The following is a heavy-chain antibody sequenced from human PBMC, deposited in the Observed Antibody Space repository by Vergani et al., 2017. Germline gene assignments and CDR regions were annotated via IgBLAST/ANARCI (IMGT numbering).Heavy chain of an antibody. CDR2: ISSSSSYI. V-gene: IGHV3-21*01. J-gene: IGHJ5*02. CDR3: ARDREGKRRITMVRGVIGWFDP. Sequence: EVQLVESGGGVVQPGGSLRLSCAASGFTFSSYGMHWVRQAPGKGLEWVSSISSSSSYIYYADSVKGRFTISRDNAKNSLYLQMNSLRAEDTAVYYCARDREGKRRITMVRGVIGWFDPWGQGTLVTVSS. CDR1: GFTFSSYG. D-gene: IGHD3-10*01.